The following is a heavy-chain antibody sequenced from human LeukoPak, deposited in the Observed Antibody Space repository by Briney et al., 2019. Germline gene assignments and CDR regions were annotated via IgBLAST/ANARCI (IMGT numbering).Heavy chain of an antibody. CDR1: GFTFGSYW. J-gene: IGHJ6*02. Sequence: PGGSLRLSCAASGFTFGSYWMNWARQAPGKGLEWVASINQNGNVNYYVDSVKGRFTISRDNAKNSLYLQMSNLRAEDTAVYFCARGGGLDVWGQGATVTVSS. CDR2: INQNGNVN. D-gene: IGHD3-16*01. CDR3: ARGGGLDV. V-gene: IGHV3-7*03.